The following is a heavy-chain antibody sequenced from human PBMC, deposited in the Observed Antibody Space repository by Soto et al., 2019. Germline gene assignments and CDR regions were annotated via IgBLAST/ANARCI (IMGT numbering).Heavy chain of an antibody. CDR2: ISDSGAST. V-gene: IGHV3-23*01. J-gene: IGHJ6*02. CDR3: AKDFPLGDV. CDR1: GFTFSSYA. Sequence: GGSLRLSCAVPGFTFSSYAMSWVRQAPGKGLEWVSTISDSGASTYYADSVNGRFTISRDNSKNTLYLQMNSLRAEDTAVYYCAKDFPLGDVWGQGTTVTVSS.